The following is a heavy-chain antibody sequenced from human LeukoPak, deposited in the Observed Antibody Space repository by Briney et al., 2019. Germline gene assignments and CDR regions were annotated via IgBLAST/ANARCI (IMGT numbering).Heavy chain of an antibody. CDR1: GFTFSSYG. J-gene: IGHJ6*02. Sequence: GGSLRLSCAASGFTFSSYGMHWVRQAPGKGLEWVAVIWYDGSNKYYADSVKGRFTISRDNSKNTLYLQMNSLRAEDTAVYYCARSVGGYYYYGMDVWGQGTTVTVSS. CDR3: ARSVGGYYYYGMDV. CDR2: IWYDGSNK. V-gene: IGHV3-33*01. D-gene: IGHD3-16*01.